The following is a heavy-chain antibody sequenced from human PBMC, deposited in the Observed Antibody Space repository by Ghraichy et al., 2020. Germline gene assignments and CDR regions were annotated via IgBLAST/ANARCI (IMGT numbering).Heavy chain of an antibody. D-gene: IGHD1-14*01. J-gene: IGHJ4*02. CDR1: GFTFSSYA. Sequence: GGSLRLSCAASGFTFSSYAMHWVRQAPGKGLEWVAVISYDGSNKYYADSVKGRFTISRDNSKNTLYLQMNSLRAEDTAVYYCARTEAWWGQGTLVTVSS. V-gene: IGHV3-30-3*01. CDR3: ARTEAW. CDR2: ISYDGSNK.